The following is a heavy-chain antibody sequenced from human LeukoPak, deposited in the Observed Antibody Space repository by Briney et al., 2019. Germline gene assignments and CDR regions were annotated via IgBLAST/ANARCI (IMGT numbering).Heavy chain of an antibody. CDR3: ASRRHDYVWGSYRPTAEYFQH. J-gene: IGHJ1*01. CDR1: GYTLTELS. V-gene: IGHV1-24*01. D-gene: IGHD3-16*02. Sequence: ASVKVSCKVSGYTLTELSMHWVRQAPGKGLEWMGGFDPEDGETIYAQKFQGRVTMTEDTSTDTAYMEPSSLRSEDTAVYYCASRRHDYVWGSYRPTAEYFQHWGQGTLVTVSS. CDR2: FDPEDGET.